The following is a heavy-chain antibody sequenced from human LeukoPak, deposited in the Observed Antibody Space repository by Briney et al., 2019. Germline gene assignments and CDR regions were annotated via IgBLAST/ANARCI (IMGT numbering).Heavy chain of an antibody. D-gene: IGHD3-3*01. CDR3: ARRERITIFGVVIIGVIDY. CDR2: IYHSGST. CDR1: GYSISSGYY. J-gene: IGHJ4*02. V-gene: IGHV4-38-2*01. Sequence: SETLSLTCAVSGYSISSGYYWGWTRQPPGKGLEWIGSIYHSGSTYYNPSLKSRVTISVDTSKNQFSPKLSSVTAADTAVYYCARRERITIFGVVIIGVIDYWGQGTLVTVSS.